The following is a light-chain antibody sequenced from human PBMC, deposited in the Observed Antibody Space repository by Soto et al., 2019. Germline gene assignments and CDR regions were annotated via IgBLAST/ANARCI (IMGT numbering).Light chain of an antibody. CDR2: DVS. Sequence: QSVLTQPRSVSGSPGQSVTISCTGTSSDVGGHNYVSWYQQHPGKAPKLMIYDVSKRPSGVPDRFSGSKSGNTASLTISGLPAEDEADYYCCSYAGSYTFGYVFGTGTKLTVL. J-gene: IGLJ1*01. CDR3: CSYAGSYTFGYV. V-gene: IGLV2-11*01. CDR1: SSDVGGHNY.